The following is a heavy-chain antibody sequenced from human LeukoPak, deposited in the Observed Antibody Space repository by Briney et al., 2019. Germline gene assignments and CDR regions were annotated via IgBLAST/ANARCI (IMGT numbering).Heavy chain of an antibody. CDR2: VYTSGAT. J-gene: IGHJ5*02. CDR3: ARTFIPNWFDP. V-gene: IGHV4-61*02. CDR1: GDSITSGNYY. D-gene: IGHD3-16*01. Sequence: PSETLSLTCTVSGDSITSGNYYWSWVRQPAGKGLEWIGRVYTSGATNSNPSLKNRVPISIDPSKNQFSLDLDSVTAADTAVYYCARTFIPNWFDPWGQGTLVTVSS.